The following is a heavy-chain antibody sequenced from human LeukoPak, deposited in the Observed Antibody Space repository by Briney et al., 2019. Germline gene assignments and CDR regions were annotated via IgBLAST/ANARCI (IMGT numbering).Heavy chain of an antibody. CDR3: AREDQIDYGGNSGRY. CDR2: ISSSSRTI. Sequence: GGSLRLSCAASGFTFSSYSMNWVRQAPGKGLEWVSYISSSSRTIYYADSVKGRFTISRDNAKDSLYLQMNSLRADDTAVYYCAREDQIDYGGNSGRYWGQGTLVTVSS. V-gene: IGHV3-48*01. D-gene: IGHD4-23*01. CDR1: GFTFSSYS. J-gene: IGHJ4*02.